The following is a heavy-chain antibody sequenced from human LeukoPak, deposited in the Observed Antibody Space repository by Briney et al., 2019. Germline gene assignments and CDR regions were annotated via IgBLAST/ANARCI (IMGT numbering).Heavy chain of an antibody. CDR3: ARHHWSSTSCYANYYYMDV. D-gene: IGHD2-2*01. V-gene: IGHV4-59*08. CDR2: IYYSGST. CDR1: GGSISSYY. J-gene: IGHJ6*03. Sequence: SETLSLTCTVSGGSISSYYWSWIRQPPGKGLEWIGYIYYSGSTNYNPSLKSRVTISVDTSKNQFSLKLSSVTAADTAVYYCARHHWSSTSCYANYYYMDVWGKGTTVTVSS.